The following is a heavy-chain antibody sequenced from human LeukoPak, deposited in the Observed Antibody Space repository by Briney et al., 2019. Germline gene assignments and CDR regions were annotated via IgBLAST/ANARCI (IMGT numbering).Heavy chain of an antibody. V-gene: IGHV4-39*01. CDR3: GRSFDAKSVGY. D-gene: IGHD2-8*01. CDR2: ISYSGST. Sequence: PSETLSLTCTVSGGSMSSSTYYWGWIRQPPGKGLEWIGSISYSGSTYYNPSLKSRVTLSVDTSKNQFSLKVSSVTAADTAVYYCGRSFDAKSVGYWGQGTLVTVSS. CDR1: GGSMSSSTYY. J-gene: IGHJ4*02.